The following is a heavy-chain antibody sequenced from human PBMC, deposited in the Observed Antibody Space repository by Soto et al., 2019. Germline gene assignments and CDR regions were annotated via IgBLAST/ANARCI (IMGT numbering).Heavy chain of an antibody. Sequence: PSETLSLTCAVSGGSISSSNWWSWVRQPPGKGLEWSGEIYHSGSTNYNPSLKSRVTISVDKSKNQFSLKLSSVTAADTAVYYCARGGGSVVVVAATRNDAFDIWGQGTMVTVSS. CDR3: ARGGGSVVVVAATRNDAFDI. V-gene: IGHV4-4*02. J-gene: IGHJ3*02. CDR2: IYHSGST. D-gene: IGHD2-15*01. CDR1: GGSISSSNW.